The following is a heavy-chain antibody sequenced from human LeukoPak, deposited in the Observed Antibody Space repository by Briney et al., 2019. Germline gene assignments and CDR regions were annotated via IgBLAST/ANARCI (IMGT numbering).Heavy chain of an antibody. CDR1: GFTFSSYW. J-gene: IGHJ6*02. CDR2: INIDGSST. D-gene: IGHD1-14*01. CDR3: ATGQGHGMDV. V-gene: IGHV3-74*03. Sequence: GGSLRLSCAASGFTFSSYWMHCVRQAPRKGLVWVSRINIDGSSTTYAHSVKVRFTISRDNAKNTRYLQMNSLRPEDTAVYYCATGQGHGMDVWGQGTTVTVSS.